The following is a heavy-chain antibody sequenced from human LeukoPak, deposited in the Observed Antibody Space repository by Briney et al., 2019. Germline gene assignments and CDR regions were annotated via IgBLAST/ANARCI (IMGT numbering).Heavy chain of an antibody. CDR2: IDHSGST. J-gene: IGHJ2*01. CDR3: ARVHYYYDSSGYQDWSFDL. CDR1: SGSFSGYY. V-gene: IGHV4-34*01. D-gene: IGHD3-22*01. Sequence: SETLSLTCAVYSGSFSGYYWSWIRQPPGKGLEWIGEIDHSGSTNYNPSLKSRVTMSVDTSKNQFSLKLSSVTAADTAVYYCARVHYYYDSSGYQDWSFDLWGRGTLVTVSS.